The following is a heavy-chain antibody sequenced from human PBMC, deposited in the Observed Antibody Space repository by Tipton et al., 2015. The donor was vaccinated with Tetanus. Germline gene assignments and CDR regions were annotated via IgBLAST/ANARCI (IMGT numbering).Heavy chain of an antibody. V-gene: IGHV3-23*03. CDR2: ISGGGGSS. CDR3: AAAGAGAFDL. Sequence: SLRLSCAASGFTFTDYALTWVRQAPGKGLEWVSLISGGGGSSYYAYSVKGRFTISRDNSKNTLSLQMDSLRAEDTAVYYCAAAGAGAFDLWGQGTMVPVSS. CDR1: GFTFTDYA. J-gene: IGHJ3*01. D-gene: IGHD6-25*01.